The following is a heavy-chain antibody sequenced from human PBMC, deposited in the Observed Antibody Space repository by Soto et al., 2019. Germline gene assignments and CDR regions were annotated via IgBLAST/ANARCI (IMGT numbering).Heavy chain of an antibody. CDR3: ARGRGTYYADS. D-gene: IGHD1-26*01. Sequence: EVRLVESGGALVPPGGSLRLTCEASGFTFSGHWMHWVRRAPGKGLVWVSHIDTDGSTGGTSYANSVKGRFTVSRDDSTDRLYLQMNDLRVEDTAVYYCARGRGTYYADSWGQGTLVTVSS. J-gene: IGHJ4*02. CDR2: IDTDGSTGGT. CDR1: GFTFSGHW. V-gene: IGHV3-74*03.